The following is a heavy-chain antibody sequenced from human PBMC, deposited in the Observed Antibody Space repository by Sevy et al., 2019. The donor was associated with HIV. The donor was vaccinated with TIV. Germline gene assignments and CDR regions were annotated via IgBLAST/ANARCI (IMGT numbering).Heavy chain of an antibody. J-gene: IGHJ4*02. CDR1: TFTFSDYY. D-gene: IGHD5-18*01. Sequence: GGSLRLSCVVSTFTFSDYYMTWIRQAPGKGLEWISHISSGGTITSHADSVKGRFTISRDNAKNSLYLQMNSLRAEDTALCYCARVRYNYGSYYFDYWGQGTLVTVSS. CDR2: ISSGGTIT. CDR3: ARVRYNYGSYYFDY. V-gene: IGHV3-11*01.